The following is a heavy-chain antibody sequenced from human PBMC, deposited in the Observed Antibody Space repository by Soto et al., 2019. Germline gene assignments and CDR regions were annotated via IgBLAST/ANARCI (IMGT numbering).Heavy chain of an antibody. CDR1: GFTFSSYS. CDR2: ISSSSSTI. D-gene: IGHD2-21*01. J-gene: IGHJ4*02. Sequence: GGSLRLSCAASGFTFSSYSMNWVRQAPGKGLEWVSYISSSSSTIYYADSVKGRFTISRDNAKNSLYLQMNSLRDEDTAVYYCARDFLYSPDGGTFDYWGQGTLVTVSS. V-gene: IGHV3-48*02. CDR3: ARDFLYSPDGGTFDY.